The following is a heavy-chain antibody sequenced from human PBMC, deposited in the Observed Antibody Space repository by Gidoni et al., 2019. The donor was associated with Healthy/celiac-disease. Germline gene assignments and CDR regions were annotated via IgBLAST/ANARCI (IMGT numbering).Heavy chain of an antibody. CDR3: ARAGIAAHQPFDY. J-gene: IGHJ4*02. CDR2: IYYSGST. Sequence: QVQLQESGPGLVKPSETLSLTCTASGGSISSYYWSWIRQPPGKGLEWIGYIYYSGSTNYNPSLKSRVTISVDTSKNQFSLKLSSVTAADTAVYYCARAGIAAHQPFDYWGQGTLVTVSS. CDR1: GGSISSYY. D-gene: IGHD6-25*01. V-gene: IGHV4-59*01.